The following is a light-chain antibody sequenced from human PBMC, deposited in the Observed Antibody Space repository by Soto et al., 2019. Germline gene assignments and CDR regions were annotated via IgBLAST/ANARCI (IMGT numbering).Light chain of an antibody. CDR2: EGT. V-gene: IGLV2-23*01. Sequence: QSVLTQPASVSGSPGQSITISCAGTSSDVGRYNLVSWYQQHPGKAPKLMIYEGTKRPSGVSNRFSASKPGNTASLTISGHQAEDEADYYCCSYAGSSTFAVFGTGTKVTVL. CDR3: CSYAGSSTFAV. CDR1: SSDVGRYNL. J-gene: IGLJ1*01.